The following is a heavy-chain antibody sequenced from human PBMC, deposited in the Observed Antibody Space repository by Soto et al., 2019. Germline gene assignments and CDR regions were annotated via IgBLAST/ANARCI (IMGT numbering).Heavy chain of an antibody. CDR3: AHRPRLTQKGYCTKGVCYYTNWFDP. CDR2: IYWDDDK. D-gene: IGHD2-8*01. Sequence: QITLKESGPTLVKPTQTLTLTCTFSGFSLSTSGVGVGWIRQPPGKALEWLALIYWDDDKRYSPSLKSRLTITKDTSKNQVVLTMTNMDPVDTATYYCAHRPRLTQKGYCTKGVCYYTNWFDPWGQGTLVTVSS. V-gene: IGHV2-5*02. J-gene: IGHJ5*02. CDR1: GFSLSTSGVG.